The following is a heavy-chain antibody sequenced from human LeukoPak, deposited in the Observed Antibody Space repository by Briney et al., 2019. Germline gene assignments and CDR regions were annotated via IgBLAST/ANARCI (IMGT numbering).Heavy chain of an antibody. CDR1: GGSFSGYY. J-gene: IGHJ4*02. D-gene: IGHD6-19*01. CDR2: INHSGST. V-gene: IGHV4-34*01. CDR3: ARGSSGWYFDY. Sequence: SETLSLTCAVYGGSFSGYYWGWIRQPPGKGLEWIGEINHSGSTNYNPSLKSRVAISVDTSKNQFSLKLSSVTAADTAVYYCARGSSGWYFDYWGQGTPVTVSS.